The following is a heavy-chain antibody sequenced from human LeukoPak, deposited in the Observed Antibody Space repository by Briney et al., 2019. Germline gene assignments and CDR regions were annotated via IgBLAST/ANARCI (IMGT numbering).Heavy chain of an antibody. J-gene: IGHJ3*02. V-gene: IGHV3-21*01. CDR1: GFIFSSYS. CDR2: ISSSSSYI. CDR3: ARVDVVVVVATHDAFDI. D-gene: IGHD2-15*01. Sequence: GGFLRLSCAASGFIFSSYSMNWVRQAPGKGLEWVSSISSSSSYIYYADSVKGRFTISRDNAKNALYLQMNSLRAEDTAVYYCARVDVVVVVATHDAFDIWGQGTMVTVSS.